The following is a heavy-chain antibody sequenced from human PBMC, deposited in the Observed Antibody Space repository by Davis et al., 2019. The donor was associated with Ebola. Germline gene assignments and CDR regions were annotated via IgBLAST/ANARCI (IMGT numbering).Heavy chain of an antibody. Sequence: GESLKISCAASGFTVSSNYMSWVRQAPGKGLEWVSVIYSGGSTYYADSVKGRFTISRDNSKNTLYLQMNSLRAEDTAVYYCARAYNWNYGIEYWGQGTLVTVSS. CDR2: IYSGGST. CDR3: ARAYNWNYGIEY. CDR1: GFTVSSNY. V-gene: IGHV3-66*02. J-gene: IGHJ4*02. D-gene: IGHD1-7*01.